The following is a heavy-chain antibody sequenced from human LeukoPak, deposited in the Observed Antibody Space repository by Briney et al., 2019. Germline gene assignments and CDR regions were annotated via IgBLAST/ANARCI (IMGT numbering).Heavy chain of an antibody. D-gene: IGHD6-13*01. J-gene: IGHJ4*02. V-gene: IGHV3-30*04. CDR3: ARDPHPPQLVLYYFDY. Sequence: GGSLRLSCAASGFTFSSYAMHWVRQAPGKGLEWVAVISYDGSNKYYADSVKGRFTISRDNSKNTLYLQMNSLRAEDTAMYYCARDPHPPQLVLYYFDYWGQGTLVTVSS. CDR1: GFTFSSYA. CDR2: ISYDGSNK.